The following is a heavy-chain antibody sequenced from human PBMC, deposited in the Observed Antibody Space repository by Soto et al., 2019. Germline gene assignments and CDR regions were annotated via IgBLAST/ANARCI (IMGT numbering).Heavy chain of an antibody. V-gene: IGHV4-39*01. D-gene: IGHD6-13*01. CDR3: ANTAGSHSWYQTPFGY. J-gene: IGHJ4*02. Sequence: QLQLQESGPGLVKPSETLSLTCTVSGDSIRSTSYYWGWIRQPPGKGLEWIGNVYHSGSTYYNPPLKSRVTVAVDTSKNQFSMRLSSVTAADTAVYYCANTAGSHSWYQTPFGYWGRGTLVTVSS. CDR1: GDSIRSTSYY. CDR2: VYHSGST.